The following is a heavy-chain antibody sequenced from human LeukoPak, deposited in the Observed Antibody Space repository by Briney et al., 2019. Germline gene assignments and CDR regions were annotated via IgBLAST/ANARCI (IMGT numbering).Heavy chain of an antibody. CDR1: GDTFTSYD. V-gene: IGHV1-8*01. Sequence: GASVKVSCKAAGDTFTSYDINWVRQATGQGLEWMGWMNPNSGNTGYAQKFQGRVTMTRNTSISTAYMELSSLRSEDTAVYYCARGSHYGRRRTNWFDPWGQGTLVTVSS. CDR3: ARGSHYGRRRTNWFDP. J-gene: IGHJ5*02. D-gene: IGHD3-10*01. CDR2: MNPNSGNT.